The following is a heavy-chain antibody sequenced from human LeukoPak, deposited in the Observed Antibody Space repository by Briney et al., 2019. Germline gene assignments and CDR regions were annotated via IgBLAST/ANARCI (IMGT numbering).Heavy chain of an antibody. Sequence: GGSLRLSCAAPGFTFSSYEMNWVRQAPGKGLEWVSYISSSGSTIYYADSVKGRFTISRDNAKNSLYLQMNSLRAEDTAVYYCARDLGFGYYDSSGPEDYFDYWGQGTLVTVSS. CDR1: GFTFSSYE. CDR2: ISSSGSTI. V-gene: IGHV3-48*03. CDR3: ARDLGFGYYDSSGPEDYFDY. D-gene: IGHD3-22*01. J-gene: IGHJ4*02.